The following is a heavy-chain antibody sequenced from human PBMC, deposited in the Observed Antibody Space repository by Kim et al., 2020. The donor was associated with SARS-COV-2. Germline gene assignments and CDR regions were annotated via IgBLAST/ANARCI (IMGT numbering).Heavy chain of an antibody. CDR2: FHPADDET. CDR1: GHTLTELS. Sequence: ASVKVSCQVSGHTLTELSMHWVRQAPGKGLEWMGGFHPADDETIYAQQFQGRVIMTEDTYADTAYMELSSLRSEDTAVSYCATAWFEDHVGGNEPFDYWGQGTLVTVSS. V-gene: IGHV1-24*01. D-gene: IGHD3-16*01. CDR3: ATAWFEDHVGGNEPFDY. J-gene: IGHJ4*02.